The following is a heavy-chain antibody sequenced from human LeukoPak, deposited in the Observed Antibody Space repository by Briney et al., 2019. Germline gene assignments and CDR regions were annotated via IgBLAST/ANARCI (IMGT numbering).Heavy chain of an antibody. D-gene: IGHD2-21*02. J-gene: IGHJ4*02. Sequence: GGSLRLSCAATGFTFRSYAMTWVRQAPGRGLEWVSAISSSGGSTYYADSVKGRFTISRDNSKNIMYLQMNSLRVEDTAVYYCAKCGSYCFYDYWGQGTLVTVSS. CDR1: GFTFRSYA. CDR3: AKCGSYCFYDY. CDR2: ISSSGGST. V-gene: IGHV3-23*01.